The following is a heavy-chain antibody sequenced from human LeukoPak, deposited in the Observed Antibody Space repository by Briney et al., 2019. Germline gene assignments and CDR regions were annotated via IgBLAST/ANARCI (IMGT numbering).Heavy chain of an antibody. J-gene: IGHJ4*02. CDR1: GFTFSSYS. Sequence: PGGSLRLSCAASGFTFSSYSMNWVRQAPGKGLEWVSSISSSSSYIYYADSVKGRFTISRDNAKNSLYLQMNSLRAEDTAVYYCARDRSDYSNGVFDYWGQGTLVTVSS. D-gene: IGHD4-11*01. CDR2: ISSSSSYI. V-gene: IGHV3-21*01. CDR3: ARDRSDYSNGVFDY.